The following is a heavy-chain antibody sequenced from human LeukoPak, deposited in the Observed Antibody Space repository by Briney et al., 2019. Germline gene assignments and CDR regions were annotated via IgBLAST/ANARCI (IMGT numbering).Heavy chain of an antibody. Sequence: ASVKVSCKASGYIFTTSAIYWVRQAPGQRPEWMGWINAGNGNTKYSQKFQGRVSLTRDTSASAAYMELSRLTPEDTAVYYCTTSVSEGDEDGILIGFNYWGQGTLVTVSS. CDR1: GYIFTTSA. D-gene: IGHD3-9*01. CDR3: TTSVSEGDEDGILIGFNY. CDR2: INAGNGNT. V-gene: IGHV1-3*01. J-gene: IGHJ4*02.